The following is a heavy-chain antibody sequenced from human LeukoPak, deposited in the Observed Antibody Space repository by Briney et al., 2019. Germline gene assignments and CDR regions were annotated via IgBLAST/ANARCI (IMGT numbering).Heavy chain of an antibody. CDR3: AKSTGNYHYYYALDV. D-gene: IGHD3-9*01. Sequence: SVKVSCKASGFTFTSSAVQWVRQARGQRLEWIGWIVVGSGNTNYAQKFQERVTITRDMSTSLVYMELSSLRSEDTAVYYCAKSTGNYHYYYALDVWGQGTTVTVS. V-gene: IGHV1-58*01. CDR1: GFTFTSSA. J-gene: IGHJ6*02. CDR2: IVVGSGNT.